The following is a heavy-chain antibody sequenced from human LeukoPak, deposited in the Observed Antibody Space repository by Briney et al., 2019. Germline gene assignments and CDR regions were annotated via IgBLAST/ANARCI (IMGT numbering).Heavy chain of an antibody. CDR3: ARVVPAATNWFDP. CDR2: IYSGGST. Sequence: GGSLRLSCAASGFTVSSNYMSWVRQAPGKGLEWVSVIYSGGSTYYADSVKGRFTISRDNSKSTLYLQMNSLRAEDTAVYYCARVVPAATNWFDPWGQGTLVTVSS. D-gene: IGHD2-2*01. V-gene: IGHV3-66*02. CDR1: GFTVSSNY. J-gene: IGHJ5*02.